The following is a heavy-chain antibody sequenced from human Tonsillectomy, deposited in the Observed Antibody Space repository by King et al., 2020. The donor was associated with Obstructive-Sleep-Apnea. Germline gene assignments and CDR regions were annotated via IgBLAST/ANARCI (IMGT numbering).Heavy chain of an antibody. CDR2: IKEDGSEK. V-gene: IGHV3-7*01. D-gene: IGHD6-13*01. Sequence: VQLVESGGGLVQPGGSLRLSCAASGFTFSTFWMSWVRQAPGKGLEWVANIKEDGSEKYYLDSVKGRFTIPRDNAKNVLFLQMNSLRAEDTAVFYCARGRQLGYWGQGTLVTVSS. J-gene: IGHJ4*02. CDR3: ARGRQLGY. CDR1: GFTFSTFW.